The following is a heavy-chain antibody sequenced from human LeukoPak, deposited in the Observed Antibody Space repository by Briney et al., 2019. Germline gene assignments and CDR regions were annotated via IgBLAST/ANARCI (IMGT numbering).Heavy chain of an antibody. Sequence: GGSLRLSCAASGFTFSSYVMNWVRQAPGKGLEWVSAVSGSGSSTYYADSVKGRFTISRDNAKNSLYLQMNSLRAEDTAVYYCARGRDVLMVYALYSYFDYWGQGTLVTVSS. CDR2: VSGSGSST. CDR1: GFTFSSYV. D-gene: IGHD2-8*01. V-gene: IGHV3-23*01. J-gene: IGHJ4*02. CDR3: ARGRDVLMVYALYSYFDY.